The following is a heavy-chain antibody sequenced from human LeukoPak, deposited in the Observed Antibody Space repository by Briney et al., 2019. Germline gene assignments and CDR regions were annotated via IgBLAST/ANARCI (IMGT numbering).Heavy chain of an antibody. D-gene: IGHD3-9*01. J-gene: IGHJ6*02. CDR3: ARLGLTGTSGRRMDV. CDR2: IYYTGST. CDR1: GGAISSYY. Sequence: SETLSLTCTVSGGAISSYYWSCIRQPPGKGLEWIGYIYYTGSTNYNTSLKSRVTMSVDTSKDQFFLKLSSVTAADTAVYFCARLGLTGTSGRRMDVWGQGTTVTVSS. V-gene: IGHV4-59*08.